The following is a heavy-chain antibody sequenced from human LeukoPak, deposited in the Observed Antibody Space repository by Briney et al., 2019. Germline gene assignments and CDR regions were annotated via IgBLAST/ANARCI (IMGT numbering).Heavy chain of an antibody. J-gene: IGHJ6*03. Sequence: SETLSLTCTVSGGSISSSSYYWGWIRQPPGKGLEWIGSIYYSGRTYYNPSLKSRVTISVDTSKNQFSLKLSSVTAADTAVYYCARGGYYDFWSGLNYYYYMDVWGKGTTVTVSS. CDR1: GGSISSSSYY. V-gene: IGHV4-39*01. D-gene: IGHD3-3*01. CDR3: ARGGYYDFWSGLNYYYYMDV. CDR2: IYYSGRT.